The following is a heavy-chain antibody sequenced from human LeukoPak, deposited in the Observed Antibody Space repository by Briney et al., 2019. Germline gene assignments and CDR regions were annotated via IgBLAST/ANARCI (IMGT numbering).Heavy chain of an antibody. J-gene: IGHJ6*02. CDR1: GGSISSYY. CDR2: IYYSGST. D-gene: IGHD4-23*01. V-gene: IGHV4-59*12. Sequence: SETLSLTCTVSGGSISSYYWSWIRQPPGKGLEWIGYIYYSGSTNYNPSLKSRVTISVDTSKNQFSLKLSSVTAADTAVYYCARGHGGNSRYYYYYGMDVWGQGTTVTVSS. CDR3: ARGHGGNSRYYYYYGMDV.